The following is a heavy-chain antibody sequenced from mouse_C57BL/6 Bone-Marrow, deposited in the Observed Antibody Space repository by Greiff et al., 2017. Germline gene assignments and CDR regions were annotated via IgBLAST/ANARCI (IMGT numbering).Heavy chain of an antibody. CDR1: GYTFTSYW. Sequence: VQLQQPGAELVMPGASVKLSCKASGYTFTSYWMHWVKQRPGQGLEWIGEVDPSDSYTNYNQKFNGKSTLTVDKSSSTAYMQLSSLTSEDSAVYSCSRGGAQATGYWGQGTTLSVSS. CDR2: VDPSDSYT. J-gene: IGHJ2*01. CDR3: SRGGAQATGY. V-gene: IGHV1-69*01. D-gene: IGHD3-2*02.